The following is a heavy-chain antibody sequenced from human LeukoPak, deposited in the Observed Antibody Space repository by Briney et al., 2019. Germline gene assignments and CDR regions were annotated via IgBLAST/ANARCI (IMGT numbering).Heavy chain of an antibody. CDR3: ARGSGVEEAMALDY. J-gene: IGHJ4*02. CDR2: IYYDGSVK. Sequence: GGSLGLSCAASGFTFNIYAMHWVRQAPGQGLEWVAIIYYDGSVKYYADSVKGRFTISRDSSKNTLYLLMNTVSADDTAVYYCARGSGVEEAMALDYWGQGTLVAVSS. CDR1: GFTFNIYA. V-gene: IGHV3-33*01. D-gene: IGHD3-3*01.